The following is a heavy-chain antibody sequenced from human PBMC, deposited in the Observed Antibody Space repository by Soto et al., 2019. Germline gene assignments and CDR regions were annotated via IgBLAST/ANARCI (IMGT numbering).Heavy chain of an antibody. CDR1: GGSTRTDGNY. V-gene: IGHV4-31*03. CDR3: ARADFGVHEYFDL. CDR2: NHYSGST. Sequence: QVQLQESGPGLVKPSQTLSLTCTVAGGSTRTDGNYWSWIRQHPGKGLEWIGYNHYSGSTYYNPSLKSRVTISVDTSKNQFSLKLSSVTAADTAVYYCARADFGVHEYFDLWGRGTLVTVSS. D-gene: IGHD3-3*01. J-gene: IGHJ2*01.